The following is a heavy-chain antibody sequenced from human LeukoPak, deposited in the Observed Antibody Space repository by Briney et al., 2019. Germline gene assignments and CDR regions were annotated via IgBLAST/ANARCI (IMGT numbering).Heavy chain of an antibody. CDR3: ARVLGSAWIQLWLPYYYGMDV. D-gene: IGHD5-18*01. J-gene: IGHJ6*02. CDR1: GYTFTSYD. CDR2: MNPNSGNT. Sequence: ASVKVSCKASGYTFTSYDINWARQATGQGLEWMGWMNPNSGNTGYAQKFQGRVTMTRNTSISTAYMELSSLRSEDTAVYYCARVLGSAWIQLWLPYYYGMDVWGQGTTVTVSS. V-gene: IGHV1-8*01.